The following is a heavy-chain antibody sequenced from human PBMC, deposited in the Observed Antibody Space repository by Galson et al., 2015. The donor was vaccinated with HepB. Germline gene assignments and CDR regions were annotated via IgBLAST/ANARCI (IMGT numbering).Heavy chain of an antibody. J-gene: IGHJ4*02. CDR2: ISSSSSYI. CDR3: ARGAIYYDSSGYLNY. CDR1: GFTFSSYS. V-gene: IGHV3-21*01. D-gene: IGHD3-22*01. Sequence: SLRLSCAASGFTFSSYSMNWVRQAPGKGLEWVSSISSSSSYIYYADSVKGRFTISRDNAKNSLYLQMNSLRAEDTAVYYCARGAIYYDSSGYLNYWGQGTLVTVSS.